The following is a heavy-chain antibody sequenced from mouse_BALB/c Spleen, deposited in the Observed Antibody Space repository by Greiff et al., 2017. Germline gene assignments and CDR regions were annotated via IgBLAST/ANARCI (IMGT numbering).Heavy chain of an antibody. CDR2: IWGDGST. J-gene: IGHJ4*01. Sequence: VKLMESGPGLVAPSQSLSITCTVSGFSLTGYGVNWVRQPPGKGLEWLGMIWGDGSTDYNSALKSRLSISKDNSKSQVFLKMNSLQTDDTARYYCARDRNPHYYAMDYWGQGTSVTVSS. CDR3: ARDRNPHYYAMDY. D-gene: IGHD2-1*01. V-gene: IGHV2-6-7*01. CDR1: GFSLTGYG.